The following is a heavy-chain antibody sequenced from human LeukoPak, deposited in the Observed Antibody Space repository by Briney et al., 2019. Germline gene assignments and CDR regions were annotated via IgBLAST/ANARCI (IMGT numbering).Heavy chain of an antibody. CDR2: MYTSGST. CDR3: ARDTGYYFGSGNYLYYFDY. J-gene: IGHJ4*02. V-gene: IGHV4-4*07. D-gene: IGHD3-10*01. CDR1: GGSISSYY. Sequence: PSETLSLTCTVFGGSISSYYWSWIRQLAGKGLEWIGRMYTSGSTNYNPSLKSRVTMSVDTSKNQFSLKLSSVTAADTAVYYCARDTGYYFGSGNYLYYFDYWGQGTLVTVSS.